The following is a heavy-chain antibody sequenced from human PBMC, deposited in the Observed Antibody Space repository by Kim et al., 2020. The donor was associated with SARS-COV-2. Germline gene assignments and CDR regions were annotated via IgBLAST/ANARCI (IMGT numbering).Heavy chain of an antibody. Sequence: DGSNKYYADSVKGRFTISRDNSKNTLYLQMNSLRAEDTAVYYCASLNFDYWGQGTLVTLSS. CDR3: ASLNFDY. J-gene: IGHJ4*02. CDR2: DGSNK. V-gene: IGHV3-33*01.